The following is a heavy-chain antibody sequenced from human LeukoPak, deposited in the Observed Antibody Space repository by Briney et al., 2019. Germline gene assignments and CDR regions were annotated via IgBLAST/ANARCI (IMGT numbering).Heavy chain of an antibody. CDR3: ARDIERYDDSSGYLDY. D-gene: IGHD3-22*01. CDR2: ISYDGSNK. CDR1: GFTFSSYG. Sequence: GGSLRLSCAASGFTFSSYGMHWVRQAPGKGLEWVAVISYDGSNKYYADSVKGRFTISRDNSKNTLYLQMNSLRAEDTAVYYCARDIERYDDSSGYLDYWGQGTLVTVSS. J-gene: IGHJ4*02. V-gene: IGHV3-30*03.